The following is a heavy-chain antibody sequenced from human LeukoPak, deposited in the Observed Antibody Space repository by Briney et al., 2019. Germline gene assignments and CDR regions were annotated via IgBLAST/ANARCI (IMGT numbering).Heavy chain of an antibody. CDR1: EFTFSSYV. D-gene: IGHD2-2*01. Sequence: GGSLRLSCAASEFTFSSYVMSWVRQAPGKGLEWVSAISGSGGSTYYADSVKGRFTISRDNSKNTLCLQMNSLRAEDTAVYYCAKASYCSNTSCYRRFDYWGQGTLVTVSS. CDR3: AKASYCSNTSCYRRFDY. CDR2: ISGSGGST. V-gene: IGHV3-23*01. J-gene: IGHJ4*02.